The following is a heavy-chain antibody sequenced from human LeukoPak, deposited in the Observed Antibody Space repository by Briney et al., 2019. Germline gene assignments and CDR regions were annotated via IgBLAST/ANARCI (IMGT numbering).Heavy chain of an antibody. Sequence: GRSLRLSCAASGFTFSSYGMHWVRQAPGQGLEWVAVISYDGSNKYNADSAKGRFTISRDNSKNTLYLQMNSLRAEDTAVYYCAKDPSYYYGSGDPFDYWGQGTLVTVSS. V-gene: IGHV3-30*18. CDR3: AKDPSYYYGSGDPFDY. D-gene: IGHD3-10*01. J-gene: IGHJ4*02. CDR2: ISYDGSNK. CDR1: GFTFSSYG.